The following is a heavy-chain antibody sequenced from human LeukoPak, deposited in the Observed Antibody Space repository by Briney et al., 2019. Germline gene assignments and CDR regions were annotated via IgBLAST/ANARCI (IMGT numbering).Heavy chain of an antibody. CDR3: VTAAWNGNC. Sequence: GGSLRLSCAASGFTFSNAWMHWVRQAPGKGLEWVGRIKSKSDGGTTDYAAPVKDRFSMSKDDSKNTLYLQMNGLKTEDTAVYYCVTAAWNGNCWGQGTLVTVSS. J-gene: IGHJ4*02. D-gene: IGHD1-1*01. V-gene: IGHV3-15*07. CDR1: GFTFSNAW. CDR2: IKSKSDGGTT.